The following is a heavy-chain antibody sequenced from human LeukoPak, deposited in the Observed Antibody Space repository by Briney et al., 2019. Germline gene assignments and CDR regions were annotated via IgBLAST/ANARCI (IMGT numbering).Heavy chain of an antibody. Sequence: GGSLRLSCAASGFTFSSYAMSWVRQAPGKGLEWVSAIRGSGGNTYYADSVKGRFTISRDNSKNTLYLQMNSLRAEDTAVYYRAKDRKGIAVAGTVYWGQGTLVTVSS. J-gene: IGHJ4*02. V-gene: IGHV3-23*01. CDR1: GFTFSSYA. CDR2: IRGSGGNT. D-gene: IGHD6-19*01. CDR3: AKDRKGIAVAGTVY.